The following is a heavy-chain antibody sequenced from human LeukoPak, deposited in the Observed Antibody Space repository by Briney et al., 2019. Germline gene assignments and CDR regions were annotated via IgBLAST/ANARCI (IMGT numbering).Heavy chain of an antibody. Sequence: PGRSLRLSCAASGFTFSSYGMHWVRQAPGKGLEWVGVIWYDGSNKYYADSVKGRFTISRDNSKNTLYLQMNSLRAEDTAVYYCARGGPGNYYFDYWGQGTLVTVSS. V-gene: IGHV3-33*01. CDR2: IWYDGSNK. D-gene: IGHD3-10*01. CDR3: ARGGPGNYYFDY. J-gene: IGHJ4*02. CDR1: GFTFSSYG.